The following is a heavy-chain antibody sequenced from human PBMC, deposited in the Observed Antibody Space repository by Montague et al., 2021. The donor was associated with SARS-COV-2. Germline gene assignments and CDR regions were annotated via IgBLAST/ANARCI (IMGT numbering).Heavy chain of an antibody. D-gene: IGHD3-22*01. CDR2: IYYSGST. CDR1: GGSISSYY. J-gene: IGHJ2*01. CDR3: ARGPQEYRITMIVVDYWYFDL. V-gene: IGHV4-59*01. Sequence: SETLSLTCTVSGGSISSYYWSWIRQPPGKGLEWIGYIYYSGSTNYNPSLKSRVTISVDTSKSQFSLKLSSVTAADTAVYYCARGPQEYRITMIVVDYWYFDLWGRGTLVTVSS.